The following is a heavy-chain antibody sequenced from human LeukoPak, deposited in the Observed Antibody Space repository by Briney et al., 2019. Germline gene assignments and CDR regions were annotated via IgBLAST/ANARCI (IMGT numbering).Heavy chain of an antibody. D-gene: IGHD3-16*02. CDR3: ARVSYYDYVWGSYRLDY. CDR2: INWNGGST. V-gene: IGHV3-20*04. J-gene: IGHJ4*02. Sequence: PGGSLRLSCAASGFTFDVYGMSWVRQAPGKGLEWVSGINWNGGSTGYADSVKGRFTISRDNAKNSLYLQMNSLRAEDTALYYCARVSYYDYVWGSYRLDYWGQGTLVTVSS. CDR1: GFTFDVYG.